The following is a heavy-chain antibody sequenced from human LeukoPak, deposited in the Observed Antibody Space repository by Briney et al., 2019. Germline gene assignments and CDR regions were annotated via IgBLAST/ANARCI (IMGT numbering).Heavy chain of an antibody. V-gene: IGHV3-23*01. D-gene: IGHD1-1*01. J-gene: IGHJ4*02. CDR2: ISNSGSNT. CDR1: GFTFSSYP. Sequence: PGGSLRLSCTGSGFTFSSYPLSWVRQAPGKGLEWVSAISNSGSNTYYGDSVRGRFIISRDKSKNTLYLQMNTLRAEDTAVYYCATTKSARRYFDYWGQGTLVTVSS. CDR3: ATTKSARRYFDY.